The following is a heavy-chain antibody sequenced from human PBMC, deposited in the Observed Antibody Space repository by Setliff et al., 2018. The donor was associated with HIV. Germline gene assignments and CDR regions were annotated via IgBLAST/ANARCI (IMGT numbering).Heavy chain of an antibody. J-gene: IGHJ6*03. CDR1: GGSISGYY. D-gene: IGHD6-13*01. Sequence: SETLSLTCTVSGGSISGYYWSWIRQPPGKGLEWIGFGHHSGHTRQNPSLASRVTISVDTSKDQFSLKLSSVTAADTAVYYCARGARLLAGYSNRWDYYHMKVWGKGTTVTVSS. CDR3: ARGARLLAGYSNRWDYYHMKV. CDR2: GHHSGHT. V-gene: IGHV4-4*09.